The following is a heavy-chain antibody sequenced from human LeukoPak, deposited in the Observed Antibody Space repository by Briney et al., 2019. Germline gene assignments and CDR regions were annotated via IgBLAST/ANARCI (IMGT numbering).Heavy chain of an antibody. Sequence: GGSLRLSCAASGFTVSSNYMGWVRQAPGKGLEWVSVIYSGGSTYYADSVKGRFTISRDNSKNTLYLQMNSLRAEDTAVYYCARAYCSGGSCYFDYWGQGTLVTVSS. CDR2: IYSGGST. CDR1: GFTVSSNY. J-gene: IGHJ4*02. D-gene: IGHD2-15*01. CDR3: ARAYCSGGSCYFDY. V-gene: IGHV3-66*01.